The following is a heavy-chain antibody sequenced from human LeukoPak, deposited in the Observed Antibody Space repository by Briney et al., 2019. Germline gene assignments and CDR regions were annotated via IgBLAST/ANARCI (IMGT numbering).Heavy chain of an antibody. CDR3: ARPGYDSSGPISH. D-gene: IGHD3-22*01. J-gene: IGHJ4*02. CDR2: IYYSGST. CDR1: GGSISSSSYY. V-gene: IGHV4-39*01. Sequence: SETLSLTCTVSGGSISSSSYYWGWIRQPPGKGLEWIGSIYYSGSTYYNPSLKSRVTISVDTSKNQFSLKLSSVTAADTAVYYCARPGYDSSGPISHWGQGTLVTVSS.